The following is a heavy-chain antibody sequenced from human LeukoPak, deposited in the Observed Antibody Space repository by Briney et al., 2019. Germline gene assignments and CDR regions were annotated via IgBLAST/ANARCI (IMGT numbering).Heavy chain of an antibody. Sequence: GGSLRLSCATSGFTFVDYGLGWVRRAPGKGLEWLCAINYNGAITDYADSVKGRFTISRDNAKNSLYLRMDSLRAEDTALYYCARDRLGPSFSVSHFDLWGQGTLVTVFS. CDR1: GFTFVDYG. V-gene: IGHV3-20*04. J-gene: IGHJ4*02. CDR2: INYNGAIT. D-gene: IGHD3-3*02. CDR3: ARDRLGPSFSVSHFDL.